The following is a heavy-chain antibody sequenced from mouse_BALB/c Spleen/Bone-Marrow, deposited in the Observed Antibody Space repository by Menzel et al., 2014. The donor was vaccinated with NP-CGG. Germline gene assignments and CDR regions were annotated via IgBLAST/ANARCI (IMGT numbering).Heavy chain of an antibody. D-gene: IGHD2-4*01. CDR1: GYTFTSYY. CDR2: INPSNGGT. V-gene: IGHV1S81*02. J-gene: IGHJ2*01. Sequence: QVHVKQSGAELVKPGASVKLSCKASGYTFTSYYMYWVKQRPGQGLEWTGEINPSNGGTNFNEKFKSKATLTVDKSSSTAYMQLSSLTSEDSAVYYCTRSTKITYFGYWGQGTTLTVSS. CDR3: TRSTKITYFGY.